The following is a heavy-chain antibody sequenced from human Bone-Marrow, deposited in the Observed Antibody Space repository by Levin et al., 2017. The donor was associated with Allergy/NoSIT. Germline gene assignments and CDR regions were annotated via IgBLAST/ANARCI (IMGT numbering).Heavy chain of an antibody. Sequence: GESLKISCKGSGYSFTSYWIGWVRQMPGKGLEWMGIIYPGDSDTRYSPSFQGQVTISADKSISTAYLQWSSLKASDTAMYYCARLWSRYQLLRHNYMDVWGKGTTVTVSS. J-gene: IGHJ6*03. CDR2: IYPGDSDT. CDR3: ARLWSRYQLLRHNYMDV. D-gene: IGHD2-2*01. CDR1: GYSFTSYW. V-gene: IGHV5-51*01.